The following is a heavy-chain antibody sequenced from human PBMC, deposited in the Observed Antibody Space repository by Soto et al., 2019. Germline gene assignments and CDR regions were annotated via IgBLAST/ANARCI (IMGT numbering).Heavy chain of an antibody. CDR1: GGSIKNTNYH. CDR3: FGVLAATIDY. D-gene: IGHD2-21*02. V-gene: IGHV4-39*01. Sequence: SETLSLTCSVSGGSIKNTNYHWGWIRQPPGKGLEWIGTLYYRGATDYNPSLKSRVTISVDTSKNQLSLNLSSVTATDTAVYYCFGVLAATIDYWGQGTLVTVSS. J-gene: IGHJ4*01. CDR2: LYYRGAT.